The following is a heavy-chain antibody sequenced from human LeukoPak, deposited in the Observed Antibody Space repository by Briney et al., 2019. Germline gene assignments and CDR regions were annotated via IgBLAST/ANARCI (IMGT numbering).Heavy chain of an antibody. Sequence: GASVKVSCKASGYTFTGYYMHWVRQAPGQGLEWMGWINPNSGGTNYAQKFQGRVTMTRDTSISTAYMELSRLRSDDTAVYYCAREPFSSSWYGTDLVLGYMDVWGKGTTVTVSS. CDR3: AREPFSSSWYGTDLVLGYMDV. CDR1: GYTFTGYY. D-gene: IGHD6-13*01. CDR2: INPNSGGT. J-gene: IGHJ6*03. V-gene: IGHV1-2*02.